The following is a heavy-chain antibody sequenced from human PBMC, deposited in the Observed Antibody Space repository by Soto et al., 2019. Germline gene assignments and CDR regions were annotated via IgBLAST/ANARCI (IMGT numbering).Heavy chain of an antibody. D-gene: IGHD5-12*01. V-gene: IGHV1-69*13. CDR1: GGTFSSYA. Sequence: SVKVSCKASGGTFSSYAISCVRQAPGQGLEWMGGIIPIFGTANYAQKFQGRVTITADESTSTAYMELSSLRSEDTAVYYCALLRGYSGYRKTTDIAAAAELWGQGTLVTVSS. J-gene: IGHJ4*02. CDR2: IIPIFGTA. CDR3: ALLRGYSGYRKTTDIAAAAEL.